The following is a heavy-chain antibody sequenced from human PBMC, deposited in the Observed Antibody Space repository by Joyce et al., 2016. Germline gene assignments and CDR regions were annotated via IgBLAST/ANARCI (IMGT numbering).Heavy chain of an antibody. CDR3: AREFEQYYDFWSGYYTNDAFDI. D-gene: IGHD3-3*01. J-gene: IGHJ3*02. CDR1: GYTFTRYG. CDR2: NSPYNSNT. V-gene: IGHV1-18*01. Sequence: VSLVQPGAEVKKPGASVKVSCKASGYTFTRYGISWVRQAPGQGLEWMGWNSPYNSNTDNAQKLQGRITMTTGTSTSTAYMVLRSLRADDTAVYYCAREFEQYYDFWSGYYTNDAFDIWGQGTMVTVSS.